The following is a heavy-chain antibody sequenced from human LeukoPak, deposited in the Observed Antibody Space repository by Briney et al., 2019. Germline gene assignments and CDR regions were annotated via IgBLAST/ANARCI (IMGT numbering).Heavy chain of an antibody. J-gene: IGHJ1*01. V-gene: IGHV3-33*06. CDR2: IWYDGSNK. Sequence: QPGRSLRLSCAASGFTFSSYGMHWVRQAPGKGLEWVAVIWYDGSNKYYADSVKGRFTISRDNSKNTLYLQMSSLRAEDTAVYYCVKGSVAGSWGYFQHWGQGTLVTVSS. CDR3: VKGSVAGSWGYFQH. D-gene: IGHD6-19*01. CDR1: GFTFSSYG.